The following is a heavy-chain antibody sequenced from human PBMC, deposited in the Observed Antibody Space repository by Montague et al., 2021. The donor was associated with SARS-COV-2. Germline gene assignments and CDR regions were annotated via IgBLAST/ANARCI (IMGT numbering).Heavy chain of an antibody. V-gene: IGHV4-34*01. CDR3: ASHCGGGRCYFGMDV. D-gene: IGHD2-15*01. J-gene: IGHJ6*02. CDR1: GGSFSSY. CDR2: ISHGGGT. Sequence: SETLSLTCDVYGGSFSSYWSWIRQPPGRGLEWVGQISHGGGTNYNPSLKSRFTISVDTSKNQVSLKLSSVTAADTAGYYCASHCGGGRCYFGMDVWGQGTTVAVSS.